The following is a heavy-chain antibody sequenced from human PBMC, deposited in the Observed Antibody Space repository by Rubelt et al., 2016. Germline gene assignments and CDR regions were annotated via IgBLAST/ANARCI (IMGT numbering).Heavy chain of an antibody. V-gene: IGHV3-7*04. CDR1: EFTLSGYW. Sequence: GGGLVQPGGSLRLSCAASEFTLSGYWMSWVRQAPGKGLEWVANIKQDGTAKYYVDSVKGRFTISRDNAKNSLYLQMNSLRAEDTAVYYCTRNWYGDYWGQGTLVTVSS. CDR2: IKQDGTAK. D-gene: IGHD6-13*01. J-gene: IGHJ4*02. CDR3: TRNWYGDY.